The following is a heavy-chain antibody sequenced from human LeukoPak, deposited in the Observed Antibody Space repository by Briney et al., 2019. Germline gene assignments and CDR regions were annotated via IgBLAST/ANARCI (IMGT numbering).Heavy chain of an antibody. CDR3: AKEGWRITRFFDI. D-gene: IGHD3-3*01. J-gene: IGHJ3*02. Sequence: GGSLRLSCAASGFTFSSYGMHWVRQAPGKGLEWVAVISYDGSNKYYADPVKGRFTISRDNSKNTLYLQMNSLRAEDTAVYYCAKEGWRITRFFDIWGQGTMVTVSS. CDR2: ISYDGSNK. CDR1: GFTFSSYG. V-gene: IGHV3-30*18.